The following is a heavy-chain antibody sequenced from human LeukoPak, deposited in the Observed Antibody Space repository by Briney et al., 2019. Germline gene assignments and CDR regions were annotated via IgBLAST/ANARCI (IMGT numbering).Heavy chain of an antibody. D-gene: IGHD3-9*01. J-gene: IGHJ4*02. CDR2: INHSGST. CDR1: GGSISSYY. CDR3: ARLVILTGYDY. V-gene: IGHV4-34*01. Sequence: SETLSLTCTVSGGSISSYYWSWIRQPPGKGLEWIGEINHSGSTNYNPSLKSRVTISVDTSKNQFSLKLSSVTAADTAVYYCARLVILTGYDYWGQGTQVTVSS.